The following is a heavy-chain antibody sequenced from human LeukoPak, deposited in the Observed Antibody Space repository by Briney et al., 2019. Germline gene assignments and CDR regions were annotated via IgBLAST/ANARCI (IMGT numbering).Heavy chain of an antibody. V-gene: IGHV5-51*01. CDR3: ARPCSSTSCYDAFDI. D-gene: IGHD2-2*01. J-gene: IGHJ3*02. CDR1: GYSFTSYW. Sequence: ESLKISCKGSGYSFTSYWIGWVRQMPGKGLEWMGIIYPGDSDTRYSPSFQGQVTISADKSISTAYLQWSSLKASDTAMYYCARPCSSTSCYDAFDIWGQGTMVTVSS. CDR2: IYPGDSDT.